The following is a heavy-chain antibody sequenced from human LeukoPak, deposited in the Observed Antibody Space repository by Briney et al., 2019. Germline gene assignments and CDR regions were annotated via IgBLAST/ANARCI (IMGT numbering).Heavy chain of an antibody. D-gene: IGHD2-15*01. V-gene: IGHV3-23*01. CDR1: GFTFSSYA. Sequence: GESMKISCAASGFTFSSYAMSWVRQAPGQGLEWVSAISGSGGSTYYADSVNGRFTISRDNSKNTLYLQMNSLRAEDTAVYYCAKHVVVVFRPLDYWGQGTLVTVSS. J-gene: IGHJ4*02. CDR2: ISGSGGST. CDR3: AKHVVVVFRPLDY.